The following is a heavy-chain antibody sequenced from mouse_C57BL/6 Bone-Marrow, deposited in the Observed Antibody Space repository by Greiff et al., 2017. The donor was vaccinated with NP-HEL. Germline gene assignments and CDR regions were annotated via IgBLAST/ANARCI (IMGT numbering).Heavy chain of an antibody. CDR1: GYSITSGYY. V-gene: IGHV3-6*01. CDR2: ISYDGSN. Sequence: VQLKQSGPGLVKPSQSLSLTCSVTGYSITSGYYWNWIRQFPGNKLEWMGYISYDGSNNYNPSLKNRISITRDTSKNQFFLKLNSVTTEDTATYYCARGGLGWYFDYWGQGTTLTVSS. D-gene: IGHD4-1*01. CDR3: ARGGLGWYFDY. J-gene: IGHJ2*01.